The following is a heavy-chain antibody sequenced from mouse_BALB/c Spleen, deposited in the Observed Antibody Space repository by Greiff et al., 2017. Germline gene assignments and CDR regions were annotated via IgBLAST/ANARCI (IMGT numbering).Heavy chain of an antibody. CDR3: ARDGNLPRFAY. Sequence: EVKLMESGGGLVKPGGSLKLSCAASGFTFSSYAMSWVRQTPEKRLEWVASISSGGSTYYPDSVKGRFTISRDNARNILYLQMSSLRSEDTAMYYCARDGNLPRFAYWGQGTLVTVSA. V-gene: IGHV5-6-5*01. CDR2: ISSGGST. D-gene: IGHD2-1*01. CDR1: GFTFSSYA. J-gene: IGHJ3*01.